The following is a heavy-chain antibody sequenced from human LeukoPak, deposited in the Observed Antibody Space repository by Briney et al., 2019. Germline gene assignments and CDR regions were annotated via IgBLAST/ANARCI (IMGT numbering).Heavy chain of an antibody. V-gene: IGHV3-48*01. CDR1: GFTFSSYS. Sequence: GGSLRLSCATSGFTFSSYSMNWVRQAPGKGLEWVSYISSGSSSIYFADSVKGRFTISRDSAKNSLYLQMNSLRAEDTAVYYCARARDCSSTSCYASYFDYWGQGTLATVSS. CDR3: ARARDCSSTSCYASYFDY. J-gene: IGHJ4*02. D-gene: IGHD2-2*01. CDR2: ISSGSSSI.